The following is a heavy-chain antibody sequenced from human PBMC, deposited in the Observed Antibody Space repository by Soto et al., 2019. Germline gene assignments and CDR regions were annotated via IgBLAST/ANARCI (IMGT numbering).Heavy chain of an antibody. CDR3: ARDQGGYYYDSSGQGAFDY. Sequence: ASVKVSCKTSGYTFTSHGIRWVRQAPGQGLEWMGWISAYNGNTNYAQKLQGRFTMTTDTSTSTAYMELRSLRSDDTAVYYCARDQGGYYYDSSGQGAFDYWGQGTLVTVSS. CDR1: GYTFTSHG. J-gene: IGHJ4*02. CDR2: ISAYNGNT. V-gene: IGHV1-18*01. D-gene: IGHD3-22*01.